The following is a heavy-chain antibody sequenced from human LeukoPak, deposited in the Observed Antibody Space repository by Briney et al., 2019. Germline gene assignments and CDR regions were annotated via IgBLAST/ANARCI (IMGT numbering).Heavy chain of an antibody. V-gene: IGHV1-18*01. CDR2: ISAYNGNT. J-gene: IGHJ4*02. CDR1: GYTFTSYG. D-gene: IGHD3-22*01. Sequence: ASVKVSCKASGYTFTSYGISWVRQAPGQGLEWMGWISAYNGNTNYAQKLQGRVTMTTDTSTSTAYMELRSLRSDGTAVYYCARDIYTAYDSSGYYSGYWGQGTLVTVSS. CDR3: ARDIYTAYDSSGYYSGY.